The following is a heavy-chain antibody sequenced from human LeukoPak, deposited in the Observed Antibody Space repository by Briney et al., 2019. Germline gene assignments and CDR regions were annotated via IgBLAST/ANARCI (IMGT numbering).Heavy chain of an antibody. Sequence: PGGSLRLSCAASGFTFSSYEMNWVRQAPGKGLEWVSYISSSGSTIYYADSVKGRFTISRDNAKNSLYLQMSSLRAEDTAVYYCARSFSFSRGYFDYWGQGTLVTVSS. V-gene: IGHV3-48*03. CDR3: ARSFSFSRGYFDY. CDR1: GFTFSSYE. D-gene: IGHD1-26*01. CDR2: ISSSGSTI. J-gene: IGHJ4*02.